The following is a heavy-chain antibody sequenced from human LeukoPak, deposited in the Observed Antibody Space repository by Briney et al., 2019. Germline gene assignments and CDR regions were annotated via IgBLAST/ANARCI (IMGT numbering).Heavy chain of an antibody. CDR2: IYDTGST. V-gene: IGHV4-59*08. CDR3: ASVQFGVIDY. CDR1: GDSMFSRY. J-gene: IGHJ4*02. Sequence: PSETLSLTCSVSGDSMFSRYWSWVRQPPGKGLEWVGYIYDTGSTKYNPSLKSRVTISVDTSNNQFSLKLSSVTAADTAVYYCASVQFGVIDYWGQGALVTVSS. D-gene: IGHD3-10*01.